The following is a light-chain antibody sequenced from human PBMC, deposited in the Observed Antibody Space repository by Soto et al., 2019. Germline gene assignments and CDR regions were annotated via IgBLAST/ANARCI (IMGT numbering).Light chain of an antibody. CDR2: LEGSGRY. CDR1: SGHSSYI. V-gene: IGLV4-60*02. CDR3: ETWDSNTRV. J-gene: IGLJ3*02. Sequence: QAVLTQSSSASASLGSSVTLTCTLSSGHSSYIIAWHQQQPGKAPPYLMKLEGSGRYNKGSGVRDRFSGSSSGADRYLTGSNLQFEDEADYYCETWDSNTRVFGGGTKLTVL.